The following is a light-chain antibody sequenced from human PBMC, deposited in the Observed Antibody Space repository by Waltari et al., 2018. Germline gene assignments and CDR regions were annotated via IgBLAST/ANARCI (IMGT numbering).Light chain of an antibody. J-gene: IGKJ4*01. CDR2: GAS. CDR1: QSVSSN. Sequence: SCRASQSVSSNLAWYQHKPGQAPRLLIKGASTRATGIPGRFSGSGSGTEFSLTIISLQPEDFAVYYCQQYHKWPFTFGGGTKVEIK. V-gene: IGKV3-15*01. CDR3: QQYHKWPFT.